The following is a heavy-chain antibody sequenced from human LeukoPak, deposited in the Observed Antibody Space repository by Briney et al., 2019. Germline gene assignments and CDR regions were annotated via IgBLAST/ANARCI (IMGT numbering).Heavy chain of an antibody. J-gene: IGHJ4*02. V-gene: IGHV3-11*04. CDR2: ISTSVTII. CDR3: ARDFHYYDSSGLPGY. Sequence: GGSLRLSCAASGFTFSDYYMSWMRQAPGQGLEWVSYISTSVTIIYYADSVKGRFTISRDNAKNSLYLQMNSLRAEDTAVYYCARDFHYYDSSGLPGYWGQGTLVTVSS. D-gene: IGHD3-22*01. CDR1: GFTFSDYY.